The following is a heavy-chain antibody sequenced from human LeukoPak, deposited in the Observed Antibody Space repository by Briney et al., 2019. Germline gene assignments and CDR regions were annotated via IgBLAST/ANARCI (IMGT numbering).Heavy chain of an antibody. CDR2: ISSSSSYI. J-gene: IGHJ4*02. CDR3: ARDQGNYDFWSGYPKAPDY. CDR1: GFTFSSYS. D-gene: IGHD3-3*01. Sequence: GGSLRLSCAASGFTFSSYSMNWVRQAPGKGLEWVSSISSSSSYIYYADSVKGRFTISRDNAKNSLYLQMNSLRAEDTAVYYCARDQGNYDFWSGYPKAPDYWGQGTLVTVSS. V-gene: IGHV3-21*01.